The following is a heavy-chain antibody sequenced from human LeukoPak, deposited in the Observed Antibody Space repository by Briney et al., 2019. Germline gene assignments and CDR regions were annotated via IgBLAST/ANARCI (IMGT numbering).Heavy chain of an antibody. CDR3: ARGGSGLDY. V-gene: IGHV3-21*01. D-gene: IGHD3-16*01. Sequence: GGSLRLSCAASGFTFSASTMNWVRQAPAEGLEWVSSISTSSTYIYYADSLMGRFTISRDNAKNALYLHMNSLRAEDTAVYYCARGGSGLDYWGQGTLVTVSS. CDR2: ISTSSTYI. CDR1: GFTFSAST. J-gene: IGHJ4*02.